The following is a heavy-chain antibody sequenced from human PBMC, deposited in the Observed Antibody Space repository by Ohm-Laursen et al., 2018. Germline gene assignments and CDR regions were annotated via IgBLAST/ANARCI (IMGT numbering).Heavy chain of an antibody. CDR2: IKQDGSEK. CDR1: GFTFSSYW. Sequence: SLRLSCADSGFTFSSYWMSWVRQAPGKGLAWVANIKQDGSEKYYVDSVTGRFTISRDNAKNSLYLQMNSLRAEDTAVYYCFSGPSWEIWGQGTLVTVSS. V-gene: IGHV3-7*01. CDR3: FSGPSWEI. J-gene: IGHJ4*02. D-gene: IGHD1-26*01.